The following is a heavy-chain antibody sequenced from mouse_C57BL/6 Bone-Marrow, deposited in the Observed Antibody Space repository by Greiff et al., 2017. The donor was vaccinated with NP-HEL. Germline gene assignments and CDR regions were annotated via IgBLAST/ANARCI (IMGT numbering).Heavy chain of an antibody. CDR3: AREGLYGNYYFDY. CDR2: ILPVSGST. D-gene: IGHD2-1*01. Sequence: QVQLQQSGAELMKPGASVKLSCKATGYTFTGYWIEWVKQRPGHGLEWIGEILPVSGSTNYNEKFKGKATFTADTSSNTAYMQLSSLTTEDSAIYYCAREGLYGNYYFDYWGQGTTLTVSS. J-gene: IGHJ2*01. CDR1: GYTFTGYW. V-gene: IGHV1-9*01.